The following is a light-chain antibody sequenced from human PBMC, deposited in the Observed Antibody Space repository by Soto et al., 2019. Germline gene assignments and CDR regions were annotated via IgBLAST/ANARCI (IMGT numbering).Light chain of an antibody. J-gene: IGKJ3*01. V-gene: IGKV3-20*01. CDR2: GAS. CDR3: HQYGTAPLT. Sequence: EVVLTQSPGTLSLSPGERATLSCRASQSVAANYLAWYQQKRGQAPRLLIFGASSRATGIPDRFSGSGSGTDFTLTISRLEPEEFSVYYCHQYGTAPLTFGPGTKVDIK. CDR1: QSVAANY.